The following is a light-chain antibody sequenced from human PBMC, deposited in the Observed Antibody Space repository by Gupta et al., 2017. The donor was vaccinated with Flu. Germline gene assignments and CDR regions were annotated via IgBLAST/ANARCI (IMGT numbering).Light chain of an antibody. J-gene: IGKJ2*01. V-gene: IGKV1-5*03. Sequence: GDRVTITCRASQSIRNWLACYQQKPGKAPNLLSYKASSLESVVPSMVSGSGSGTEFTRTISSLQPEDSATYYCQQYDTYVATFGQGTKLEIK. CDR3: QQYDTYVAT. CDR2: KAS. CDR1: QSIRNW.